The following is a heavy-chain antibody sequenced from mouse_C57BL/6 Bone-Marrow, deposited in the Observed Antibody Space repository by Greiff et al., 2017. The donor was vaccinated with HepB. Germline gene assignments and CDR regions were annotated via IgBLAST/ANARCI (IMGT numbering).Heavy chain of an antibody. CDR3: AGGSYGYDAAY. Sequence: QVQLQQPGAELVRPGSSVKLSCKASGYTFTSYWMHWVKQRPIQGLEWIGNIDPSDSETHYNQKFKDKATLTVDKSSSTAYMQLSSLTSEDSAVYYCAGGSYGYDAAYWGQGTLVTVSA. J-gene: IGHJ3*01. CDR2: IDPSDSET. CDR1: GYTFTSYW. V-gene: IGHV1-52*01. D-gene: IGHD2-2*01.